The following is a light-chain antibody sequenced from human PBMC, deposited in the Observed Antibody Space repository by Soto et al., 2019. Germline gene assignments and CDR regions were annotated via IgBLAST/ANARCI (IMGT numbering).Light chain of an antibody. J-gene: IGKJ4*01. Sequence: EIVLTQSPGTLSLSPGERATLSCRASQSVSTTYLAWYQQKPGQAPRLLIYAASMRATGISDRFSGSGSGTDFTLTISRLEPEDFAVYYCQQFSSYPPTLGRGTKVDTK. CDR1: QSVSTTY. CDR3: QQFSSYPPT. CDR2: AAS. V-gene: IGKV3-20*01.